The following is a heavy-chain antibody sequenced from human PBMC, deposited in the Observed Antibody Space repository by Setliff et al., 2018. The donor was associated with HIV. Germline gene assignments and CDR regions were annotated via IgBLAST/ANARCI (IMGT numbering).Heavy chain of an antibody. Sequence: GGSLRLSCAASGFTFSSYSMNWVRQAPGKGLEWVGRIKSKIDGGTTDCAAPVKGRFTISRDDSKNTLYLQMNSLKTEDTAVYYCTAALQQQVVRWFDPWGQGTLVTVSS. D-gene: IGHD6-13*01. CDR1: GFTFSSYS. J-gene: IGHJ5*02. CDR3: TAALQQQVVRWFDP. CDR2: IKSKIDGGTT. V-gene: IGHV3-15*01.